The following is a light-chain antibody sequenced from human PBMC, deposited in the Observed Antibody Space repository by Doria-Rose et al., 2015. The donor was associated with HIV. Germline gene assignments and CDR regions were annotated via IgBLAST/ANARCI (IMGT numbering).Light chain of an antibody. CDR1: QRVKSSY. J-gene: IGKJ5*01. CDR2: DAS. Sequence: TQSPGTLSLSPGERATLSCRASQRVKSSYLAWYQQKPGQAPRLLTYDASSSATGIPDRFSGSGSGTDFTLTISRLEPEDVAVYYCQQYGTSRGTFGQGTRLGIK. V-gene: IGKV3-20*01. CDR3: QQYGTSRGT.